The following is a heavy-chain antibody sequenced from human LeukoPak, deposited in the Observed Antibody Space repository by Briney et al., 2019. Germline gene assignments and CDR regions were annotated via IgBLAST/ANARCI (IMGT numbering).Heavy chain of an antibody. J-gene: IGHJ4*02. D-gene: IGHD2-2*01. Sequence: ASVKVSCKASGGTFSSYAISWVRQAPGQGLEWMGGIIPIFGTANYAQKFQGRVTITADESTSTAYMELSSLRSEDTAVYYCARDRGQLLNYFDYWGQGALGTVSS. CDR3: ARDRGQLLNYFDY. CDR1: GGTFSSYA. V-gene: IGHV1-69*13. CDR2: IIPIFGTA.